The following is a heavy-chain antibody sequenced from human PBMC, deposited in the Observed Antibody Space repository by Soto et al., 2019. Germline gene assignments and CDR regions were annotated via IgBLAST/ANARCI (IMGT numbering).Heavy chain of an antibody. CDR1: GYTFTSYG. CDR2: ISAYNGNP. Sequence: QVQLVQSGAEVKKPWASVKVSCKASGYTFTSYGISWVRQAPGQGLEWMGWISAYNGNPNYAQKLQGRVTMTTDTSTSTAYMELRSLRSDDTAVYYCARDRATNDYYYYYMDVWGKGTTVTVSS. J-gene: IGHJ6*03. CDR3: ARDRATNDYYYYYMDV. V-gene: IGHV1-18*01.